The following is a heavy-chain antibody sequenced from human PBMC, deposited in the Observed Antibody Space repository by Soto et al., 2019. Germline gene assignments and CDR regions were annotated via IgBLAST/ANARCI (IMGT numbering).Heavy chain of an antibody. J-gene: IGHJ4*02. CDR2: ISGSGAST. D-gene: IGHD3-22*01. V-gene: IGHV3-23*01. CDR1: GFTFSSYA. Sequence: PGGSLRLSCAASGFTFSSYAMSWVRQAPGKGLEWVSAISGSGASTYYADSVKGRFTISRDNSKNTLYLQMNSLRAEDTAVYYCAKSGFHTYYYDSSGSHTLDYWGQGTLVTVSS. CDR3: AKSGFHTYYYDSSGSHTLDY.